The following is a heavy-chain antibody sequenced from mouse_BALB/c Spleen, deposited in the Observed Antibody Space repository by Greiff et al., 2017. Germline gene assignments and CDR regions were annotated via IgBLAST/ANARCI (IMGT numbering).Heavy chain of an antibody. CDR1: GYTFTSYW. CDR3: TRSGAARATGFAY. V-gene: IGHV1-69*02. D-gene: IGHD3-1*01. CDR2: IYPSDSYT. J-gene: IGHJ3*01. Sequence: QVQLQQPGAELVRPGASVKLSCKASGYTFTSYWINWVKQRPGQGLEWIGNIYPSDSYTNYNQKFKDKATLTVDKSSSTAYMQLSSPTSEDSAVYYCTRSGAARATGFAYWGQGTLVTVSA.